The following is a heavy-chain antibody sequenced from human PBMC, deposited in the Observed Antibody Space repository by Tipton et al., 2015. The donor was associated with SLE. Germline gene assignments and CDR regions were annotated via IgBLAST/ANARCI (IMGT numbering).Heavy chain of an antibody. Sequence: TLSLTCAVYGGSFSGYYWGWIRQPPGKGLEWIGYIYYSGSTNYNPSLKSRVTISVDTSKNQFSLKLSSVTAADTAVYYCARGAAMVTCDYWGQGTLVTVSS. CDR1: GGSFSGYY. J-gene: IGHJ4*02. V-gene: IGHV4-59*12. D-gene: IGHD5-18*01. CDR2: IYYSGST. CDR3: ARGAAMVTCDY.